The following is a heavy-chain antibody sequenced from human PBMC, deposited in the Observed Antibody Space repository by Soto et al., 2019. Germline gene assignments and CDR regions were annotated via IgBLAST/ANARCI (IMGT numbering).Heavy chain of an antibody. D-gene: IGHD3-3*01. V-gene: IGHV4-31*03. J-gene: IGHJ4*02. Sequence: QVQLQESGPGLVKPSQTLSLTCTVSGGSISSGGYYWSWIRQHPGKGLEWIGYIYYSGSTYYNPFLKSRVTISVDTSKNQFSLKLSSVTAADTAVYYCARDSVKGYYLLGRYFDYWGQGTLVTVSS. CDR2: IYYSGST. CDR3: ARDSVKGYYLLGRYFDY. CDR1: GGSISSGGYY.